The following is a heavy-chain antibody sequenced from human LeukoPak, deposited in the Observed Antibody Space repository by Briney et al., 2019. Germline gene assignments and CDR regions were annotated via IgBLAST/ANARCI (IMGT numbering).Heavy chain of an antibody. CDR1: GFTFSSYA. CDR2: ISGSGGST. Sequence: PGGSLRLSCAASGFTFSSYAMSWVRQTPGKGLECVAPISGSGGSTYYADSVRGRFIVSRDNSKNMLYLQMNSLRVDDTAVYYCAKSPAGSSRPSIDYWGQGTLVAVSS. CDR3: AKSPAGSSRPSIDY. V-gene: IGHV3-23*01. J-gene: IGHJ4*02. D-gene: IGHD3-10*01.